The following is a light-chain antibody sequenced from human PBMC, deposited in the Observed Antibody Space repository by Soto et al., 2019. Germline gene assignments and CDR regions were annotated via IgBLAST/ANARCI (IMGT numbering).Light chain of an antibody. CDR1: QSVSYW. Sequence: DIQMTQSPSTLSASVGDRVTITCRASQSVSYWLAWYQQKPGMDPKLLIHDASSLESGVPSRFRGSGSGKEFTLTISSLQPDNFATYYCQQYGFSFGPGTKVEI. V-gene: IGKV1-5*01. CDR2: DAS. CDR3: QQYGFS. J-gene: IGKJ3*01.